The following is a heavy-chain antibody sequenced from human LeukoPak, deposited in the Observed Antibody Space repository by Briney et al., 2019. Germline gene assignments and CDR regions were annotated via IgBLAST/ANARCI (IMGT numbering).Heavy chain of an antibody. V-gene: IGHV3-23*01. CDR2: ISGSGGST. J-gene: IGHJ4*02. Sequence: PPGGSLRLSCAASGFTFSSYAMSWVRQAPGKGLEWVSAISGSGGSTYYADPVKGRFTISRDNSKNTLYLQMNSLRAEDTAVYYCAKGTYSSGWYAVDYWGQGTLVTVSS. CDR3: AKGTYSSGWYAVDY. CDR1: GFTFSSYA. D-gene: IGHD6-19*01.